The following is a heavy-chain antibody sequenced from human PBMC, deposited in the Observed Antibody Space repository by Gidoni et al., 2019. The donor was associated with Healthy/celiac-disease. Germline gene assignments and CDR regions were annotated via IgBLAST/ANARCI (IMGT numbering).Heavy chain of an antibody. D-gene: IGHD2-8*02. Sequence: EVKLLESGGGLVKPGGSLRLSCAASGLTFSSYRMNGVRQAPGKGLGWVSSISSSSSYIYYADSVQSRFPIARDNAKNSLYLQMNSLRAEDTAVYYCARGTGDWGQGTLVTVSS. CDR2: ISSSSSYI. J-gene: IGHJ4*02. CDR3: ARGTGD. V-gene: IGHV3-21*01. CDR1: GLTFSSYR.